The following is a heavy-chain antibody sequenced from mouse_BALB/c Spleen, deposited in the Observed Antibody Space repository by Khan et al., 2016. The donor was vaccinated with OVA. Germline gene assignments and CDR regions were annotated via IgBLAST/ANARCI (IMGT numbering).Heavy chain of an antibody. Sequence: EVQLLETGGGLVQPGGSRGLSCEGSGFTFSGFWMSWVRQTPGKTLEWIGDINSDGSAINYAPSIKDRFTIFRDNDKSTLYLQMSNVRSEDTATYFCMRYDGYYWYFDVSGAGTTVTVSS. CDR1: GFTFSGFW. CDR3: MRYDGYYWYFDV. CDR2: INSDGSAI. J-gene: IGHJ1*01. V-gene: IGHV11-2*02. D-gene: IGHD2-3*01.